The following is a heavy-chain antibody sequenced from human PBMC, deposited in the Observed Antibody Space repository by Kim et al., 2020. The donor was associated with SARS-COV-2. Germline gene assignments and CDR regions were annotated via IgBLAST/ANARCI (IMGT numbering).Heavy chain of an antibody. CDR3: VKSFAEDPNSSSWYN. CDR1: GFTFRTYA. D-gene: IGHD6-13*01. CDR2: ITGSGDRT. V-gene: IGHV3-23*01. Sequence: GGSLRLSCAASGFTFRTYAMNWVRQAPGKGLEWVSGITGSGDRTSYADSVKGRFTISRDNAKNTLGLQMSSLSAEDTAIYYCVKSFAEDPNSSSWYNWGQGTLVTVSS. J-gene: IGHJ1*01.